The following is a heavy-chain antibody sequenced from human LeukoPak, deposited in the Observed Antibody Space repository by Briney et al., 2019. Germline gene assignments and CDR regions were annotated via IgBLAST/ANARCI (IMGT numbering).Heavy chain of an antibody. CDR3: TRQYYDFWSGYYYNSFDP. D-gene: IGHD3-3*01. V-gene: IGHV4-59*08. J-gene: IGHJ5*02. Sequence: WETLSHLCSVCWGSLSSLLGRLIPQPPGEGLEGIGYIYSSGSTTSNPSPKCRVTIPVHTSKTQFSLNLSSVPAADTAVSYCTRQYYDFWSGYYYNSFDPWGQGTLVTVSS. CDR1: WGSLSSLL. CDR2: IYSSGST.